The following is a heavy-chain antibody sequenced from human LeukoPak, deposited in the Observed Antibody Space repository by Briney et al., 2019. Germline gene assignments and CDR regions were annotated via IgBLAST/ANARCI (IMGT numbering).Heavy chain of an antibody. CDR1: GFTVNSNY. CDR3: ARLTPAAGRLYFVD. CDR2: LYNTGNT. V-gene: IGHV3-53*01. Sequence: GGSPRLSCAASGFTVNSNYLSWVRQAPGKGLEWVSTLYNTGNTYYANSVKGRFSISRDNSKNTLFLQTNSLRAEDTAVYYCARLTPAAGRLYFVDWGPGTLVTVSS. D-gene: IGHD6-13*01. J-gene: IGHJ4*02.